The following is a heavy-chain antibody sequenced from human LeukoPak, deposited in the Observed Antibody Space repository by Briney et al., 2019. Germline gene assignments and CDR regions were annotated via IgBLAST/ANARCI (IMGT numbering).Heavy chain of an antibody. D-gene: IGHD3-22*01. Sequence: ASVKVSCKVSGYTLTELSMHWVRQAPGKGLEWMGGFDPEDGETIYAQKFQGRVTITADKSTSTAYMELSSLRSEDTAVYYCARVGSNYYDSSGYYDYWGQGTLVTVSS. CDR3: ARVGSNYYDSSGYYDY. V-gene: IGHV1-24*01. J-gene: IGHJ4*02. CDR2: FDPEDGET. CDR1: GYTLTELS.